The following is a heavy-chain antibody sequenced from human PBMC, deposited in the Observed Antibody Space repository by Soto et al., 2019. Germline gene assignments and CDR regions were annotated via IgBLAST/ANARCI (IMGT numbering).Heavy chain of an antibody. CDR2: IFSNDEK. CDR3: AQIRRRGWYRWMDY. J-gene: IGHJ4*02. Sequence: QVTLKESGPVLVKPTETLTLACTVAGFSFSDVRVGVTWIRQPPGKALEWLSVIFSNDEKSSNTSLKNRLTISQDTSKSQVVLTMTNIDPVDTATYYCAQIRRRGWYRWMDYWGQGTLVTVSS. V-gene: IGHV2-26*01. D-gene: IGHD6-19*01. CDR1: GFSFSDVRVG.